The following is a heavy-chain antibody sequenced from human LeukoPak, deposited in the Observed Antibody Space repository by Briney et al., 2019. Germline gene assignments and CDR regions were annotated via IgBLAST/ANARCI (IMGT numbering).Heavy chain of an antibody. V-gene: IGHV3-21*01. CDR2: ISSSSSYI. J-gene: IGHJ4*02. CDR3: ARDPDKTQYHDFWSDYFDY. CDR1: GLTFSSYS. Sequence: GGSLRLSCAASGLTFSSYSMNWVRQAPGKGLEWVSSISSSSSYIYYADSVKGRFTISRDNAKNSLYLQMNSLRAEDTAVYYCARDPDKTQYHDFWSDYFDYWGQGTLVTVSS. D-gene: IGHD3-3*01.